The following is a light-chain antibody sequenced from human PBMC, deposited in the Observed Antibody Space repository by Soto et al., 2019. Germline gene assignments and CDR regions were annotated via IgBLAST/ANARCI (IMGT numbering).Light chain of an antibody. CDR2: AAS. CDR1: QSISSY. Sequence: DLQMTQSPSSLSASVGDRVTITCRACQSISSYLNCYQQKPGKAPKLLIYAASSLQSGVPSRFSGSGSGTDFTLHISSLQPEDFATYYCQQSYSTPFTFGPGTKVDI. CDR3: QQSYSTPFT. V-gene: IGKV1-39*01. J-gene: IGKJ3*01.